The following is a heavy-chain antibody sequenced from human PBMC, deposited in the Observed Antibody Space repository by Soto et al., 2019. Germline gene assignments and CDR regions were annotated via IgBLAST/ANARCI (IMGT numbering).Heavy chain of an antibody. D-gene: IGHD1-1*01. J-gene: IGHJ3*02. V-gene: IGHV1-69*06. CDR2: IIPIFGTA. CDR1: GGTFSSYA. CDR3: AGPFETTYDAFDI. Sequence: ASVKVSCKASGGTFSSYAISWVRQAPGQGLEWMGGIIPIFGTANYAQKFQGRVTITADKSTSTAYMELSSLRSEDTAVYYCAGPFETTYDAFDIWGQGTMVTVSS.